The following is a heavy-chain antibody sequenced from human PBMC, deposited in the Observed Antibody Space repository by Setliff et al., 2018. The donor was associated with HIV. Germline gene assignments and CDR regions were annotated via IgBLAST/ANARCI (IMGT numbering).Heavy chain of an antibody. CDR2: INQGGTT. V-gene: IGHV4-34*01. CDR3: AVGSQPRLAY. Sequence: SETLSLTCAVYSGSFSGYYWSWLRQPPGRVLEWIGEINQGGTTNYNPSLKSQATISVDRSKNQFSLKLSSVTAADSAVYYCAVGSQPRLAYWGQGTLVTVTS. CDR1: SGSFSGYY. J-gene: IGHJ4*02. D-gene: IGHD5-18*01.